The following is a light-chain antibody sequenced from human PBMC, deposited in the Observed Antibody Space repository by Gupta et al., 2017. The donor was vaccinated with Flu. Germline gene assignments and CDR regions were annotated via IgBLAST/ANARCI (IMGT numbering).Light chain of an antibody. J-gene: IGLJ2*01. Sequence: RVTISCSGSNSNVGSNPVSWYQQHPGTAPKLLSYSVNQRPSGVPDRFSGSKSGTSAALAISGLQAEDEADYYCAAWDDSRNGVVFGGGTKLTVL. CDR2: SVN. CDR1: NSNVGSNP. V-gene: IGLV1-44*01. CDR3: AAWDDSRNGVV.